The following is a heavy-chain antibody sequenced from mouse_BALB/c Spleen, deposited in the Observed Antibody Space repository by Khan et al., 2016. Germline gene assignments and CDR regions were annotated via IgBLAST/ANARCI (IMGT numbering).Heavy chain of an antibody. CDR2: ISYDGSN. CDR1: GYSITSGYY. D-gene: IGHD1-1*01. CDR3: AITTVAMDY. Sequence: EVQLKESGPGLVKPSQSLSLTCSVTGYSITSGYYWNWIRQFPGNKLEWMGYISYDGSNNYNPSLKNRISITRDTSKNQFFLKLNSVTTEDTATYYCAITTVAMDYWGQGTSVTVSS. V-gene: IGHV3-6*02. J-gene: IGHJ4*01.